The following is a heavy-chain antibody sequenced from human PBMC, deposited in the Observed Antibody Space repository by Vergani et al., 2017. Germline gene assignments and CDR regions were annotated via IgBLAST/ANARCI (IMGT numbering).Heavy chain of an antibody. CDR2: ISGSGGKT. CDR3: AKGVYCSSTSCYEGRGYYYGMGV. Sequence: EVQLLESGGGLVQPGGSLRLSCAASGFTFSSYAMSWVRQVPGKGLEWVSGISGSGGKTYYANSGKGRFTISRDNSKNTLYRQMNSLRADDTAVYYCAKGVYCSSTSCYEGRGYYYGMGVWGQGTTVTVSS. V-gene: IGHV3-23*01. CDR1: GFTFSSYA. D-gene: IGHD2-2*01. J-gene: IGHJ6*02.